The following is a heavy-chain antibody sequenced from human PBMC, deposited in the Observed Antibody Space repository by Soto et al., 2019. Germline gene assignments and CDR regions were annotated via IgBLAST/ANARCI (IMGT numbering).Heavy chain of an antibody. D-gene: IGHD2-8*01. CDR1: GGSISSGDHY. J-gene: IGHJ4*02. Sequence: PSETLSLTCTVSGGSISSGDHYWSWIRQPPGKGLEWMGYIYYSGSTYYNPSLRSRLTISVDTSKNQFSLKLSSVTAADTAVYYCASRPGYCSNGVCYNHFDYWGQGTLVTVSS. CDR2: IYYSGST. V-gene: IGHV4-30-4*01. CDR3: ASRPGYCSNGVCYNHFDY.